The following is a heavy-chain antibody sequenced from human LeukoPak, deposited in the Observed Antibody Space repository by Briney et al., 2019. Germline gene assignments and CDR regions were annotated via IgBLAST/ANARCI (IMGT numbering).Heavy chain of an antibody. V-gene: IGHV1-2*02. CDR1: GYTFTGYY. J-gene: IGHJ4*02. D-gene: IGHD3-22*01. CDR3: ARDQPQYYDSSGYDV. Sequence: ASVKVSCKASGYTFTGYYMHWVRQAPGQGLEWMGWINPNGGGTNYAQKFQGRVTMTRDTSISTAYMELSRLRSDDTAVYYCARDQPQYYDSSGYDVWGQGTLVTVSS. CDR2: INPNGGGT.